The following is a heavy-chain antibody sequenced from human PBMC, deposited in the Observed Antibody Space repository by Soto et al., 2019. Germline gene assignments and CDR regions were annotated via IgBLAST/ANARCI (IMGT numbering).Heavy chain of an antibody. CDR2: ISGSGGST. D-gene: IGHD6-19*01. CDR3: AKGGEYSSGWYVFDY. J-gene: IGHJ4*02. Sequence: GGPLRLSCAASGFTFSSYAMSWVRQAPGKGLEWVSAISGSGGSTYYADSVKGRFTISRDNSKNTLYLQMNSLRAEDTAVYYCAKGGEYSSGWYVFDYWGQGTLVTVSS. CDR1: GFTFSSYA. V-gene: IGHV3-23*01.